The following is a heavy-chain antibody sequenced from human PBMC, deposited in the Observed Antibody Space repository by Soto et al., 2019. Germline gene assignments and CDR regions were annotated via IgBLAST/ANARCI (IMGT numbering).Heavy chain of an antibody. Sequence: EASVEVCCKASGGTFGSCASSWVRQAPGQGLEWMGGIIPIFGTANYAQKFQGRVTITADESTSTAYMELSSLRSEDTAVYYCARDKAYCGGDCYSNYYYGMDVWGQGTTVTVSS. CDR1: GGTFGSCA. CDR3: ARDKAYCGGDCYSNYYYGMDV. D-gene: IGHD2-21*02. V-gene: IGHV1-69*13. J-gene: IGHJ6*02. CDR2: IIPIFGTA.